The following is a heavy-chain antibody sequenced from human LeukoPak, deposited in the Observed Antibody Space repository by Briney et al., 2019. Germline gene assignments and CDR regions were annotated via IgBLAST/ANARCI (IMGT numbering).Heavy chain of an antibody. D-gene: IGHD2-2*01. Sequence: SQTLSLTCTVSGGSISSGDYYWSWIRQPPGKGLEWIGYIYYSGSTYYNPSLKSRVTISVDTSKNQFSLQLSSVTAADTAVYYCGGYCSSTSCCIGGIDYWGQGTLVTVSS. CDR2: IYYSGST. CDR3: GGYCSSTSCCIGGIDY. V-gene: IGHV4-30-4*08. J-gene: IGHJ4*02. CDR1: GGSISSGDYY.